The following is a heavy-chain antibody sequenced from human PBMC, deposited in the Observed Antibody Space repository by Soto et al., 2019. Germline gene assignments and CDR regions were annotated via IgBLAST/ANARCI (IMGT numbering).Heavy chain of an antibody. CDR2: IWHDGSNK. V-gene: IGHV3-33*01. D-gene: IGHD2-15*01. J-gene: IGHJ4*02. Sequence: QVQLVESGGGVVQPGRSLRLSCSASGFTFSSYGMHWVRQAPGKGLEWVAIIWHDGSNKYYADSVKGRFTISRDNSKSTLFMQVDSLRAEDTAVYYCAREEGVVARAFDFWGQGTLVTVSS. CDR3: AREEGVVARAFDF. CDR1: GFTFSSYG.